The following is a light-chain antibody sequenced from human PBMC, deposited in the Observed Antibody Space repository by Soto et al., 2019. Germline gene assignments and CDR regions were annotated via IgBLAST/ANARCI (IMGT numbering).Light chain of an antibody. Sequence: QSALTQPASESGSPGQSITISCTGTSSDIGIFNYVSWYQQHPGKAPKLMIYDVSNRPSGVSDRFSGSKSGNTASLTISGLQTEDEADYYCSSYTNTTTSFATGNKVTVL. J-gene: IGLJ1*01. CDR3: SSYTNTTTS. CDR1: SSDIGIFNY. CDR2: DVS. V-gene: IGLV2-14*01.